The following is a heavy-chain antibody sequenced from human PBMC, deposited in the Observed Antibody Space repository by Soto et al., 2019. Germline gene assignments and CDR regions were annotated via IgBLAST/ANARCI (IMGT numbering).Heavy chain of an antibody. V-gene: IGHV1-18*01. CDR3: ARVWFGELSSDC. Sequence: QAHLVQSGAEVKKPGASVKVSCKASGYTFSSYGISWVRQAPRQGFEWMGWINPYTGNTNYAQKFQGIVTMTTDTSTSTAYMDLRSLTSDDTAVYYCARVWFGELSSDCWGQGTLVTVSS. D-gene: IGHD3-10*01. J-gene: IGHJ4*02. CDR2: INPYTGNT. CDR1: GYTFSSYG.